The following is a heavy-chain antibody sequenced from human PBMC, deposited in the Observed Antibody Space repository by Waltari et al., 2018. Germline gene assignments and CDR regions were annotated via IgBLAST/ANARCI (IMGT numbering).Heavy chain of an antibody. CDR1: GGSFSGYY. CDR2: INHSGST. V-gene: IGHV4-34*01. Sequence: QVQLQQWGAGLLKPSETLSLTCAVYGGSFSGYYWSWIRQPPGKGLEWIGEINHSGSTNYNPSLKSRVTISVDTSKNQFSLKLSSVTAADTAVYYCAGGVVVPAAIDFDYWGQGTLVTVSS. J-gene: IGHJ4*02. CDR3: AGGVVVPAAIDFDY. D-gene: IGHD2-2*01.